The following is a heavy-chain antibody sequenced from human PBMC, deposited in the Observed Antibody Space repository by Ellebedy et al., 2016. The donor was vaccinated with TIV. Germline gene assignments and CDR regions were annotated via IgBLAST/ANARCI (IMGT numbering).Heavy chain of an antibody. Sequence: GGSLRLSCAASGLTFSSYWMSWVRQAPGKGLEWVANIKQDGSERYYVDSVEGRFTISRDNAKNSLYLQMNSLRAEDTAMYYCASDGSYGDYLSPTHAFESWGQGTMVTVSS. V-gene: IGHV3-7*01. CDR2: IKQDGSER. J-gene: IGHJ3*02. CDR1: GLTFSSYW. D-gene: IGHD4-17*01. CDR3: ASDGSYGDYLSPTHAFES.